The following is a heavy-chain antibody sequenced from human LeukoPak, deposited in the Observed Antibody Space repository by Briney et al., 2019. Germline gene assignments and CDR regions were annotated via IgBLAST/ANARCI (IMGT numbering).Heavy chain of an antibody. CDR1: GGSISSYY. V-gene: IGHV4-59*01. D-gene: IGHD1-26*01. CDR2: IYYSGST. J-gene: IGHJ5*02. Sequence: SETLSLTCTVSGGSISSYYWSWIRQPPGKGLEWIGYIYYSGSTNYNPSLKSRVTISVDTSKNQFSLKLSSVTAADTAVYYCARDGEVGATYNWFDPWGQGTLVTVSS. CDR3: ARDGEVGATYNWFDP.